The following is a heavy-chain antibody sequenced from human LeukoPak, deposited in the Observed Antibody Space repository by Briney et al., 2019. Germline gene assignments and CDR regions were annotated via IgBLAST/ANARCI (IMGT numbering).Heavy chain of an antibody. D-gene: IGHD6-19*01. CDR2: IGIRGDT. J-gene: IGHJ4*02. CDR1: GFTFIDYD. CDR3: ARGGIQVSGIDEFDY. V-gene: IGHV3-13*01. Sequence: GGSLRLSCAASGFTFIDYDMHWVRQVLGKGLEWVSAIGIRGDTHYSGSVKGRFTISRENAESSLYLQMNSLRAEDTAVYYRARGGIQVSGIDEFDYWGQGTLVTVSS.